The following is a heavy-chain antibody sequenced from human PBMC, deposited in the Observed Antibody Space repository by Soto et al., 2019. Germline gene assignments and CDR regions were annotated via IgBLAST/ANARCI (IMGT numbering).Heavy chain of an antibody. CDR1: GFIFTRYS. CDR3: ARESEDLTSNFDY. V-gene: IGHV3-21*01. CDR2: ISSTTNYI. J-gene: IGHJ4*02. Sequence: ESGGGLVKPGGSLRLSCAASGFIFTRYSMNWVRQAPGKGLEWVSSISSTTNYIYYADSMKGRFTVSRDNAKNSVYLEMNSLSAEDTAVYYCARESEDLTSNFDYWGQGTLVTVSS.